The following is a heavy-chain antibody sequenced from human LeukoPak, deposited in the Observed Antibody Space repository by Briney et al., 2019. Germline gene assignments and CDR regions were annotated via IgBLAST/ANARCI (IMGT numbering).Heavy chain of an antibody. V-gene: IGHV3-23*01. D-gene: IGHD2-15*01. CDR1: GFTFISYA. CDR3: ASGGSFNY. J-gene: IGHJ4*02. CDR2: INGGGDSR. Sequence: PSGGSLRLSCAASGFTFISYAMGWVRRAPGKGLEWVSSINGGGDSRYSADSVKGRFTISRDNSKNTLYLQMNSLRAEDTAVYYCASGGSFNYWGQGTLVTVSS.